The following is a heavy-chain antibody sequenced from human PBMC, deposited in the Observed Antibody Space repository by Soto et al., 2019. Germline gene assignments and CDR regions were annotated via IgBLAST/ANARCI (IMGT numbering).Heavy chain of an antibody. CDR2: ISGGGGTT. D-gene: IGHD1-7*01. CDR1: EFTFSSYA. J-gene: IGHJ4*02. Sequence: GGSLRLSCAASEFTFSSYAMNWVRQAPGKGLEWVSVISGGGGTTYYADSVKGRFRISRDNSKNTLYLQMNSLRVEDTAVYYCAKNQERELPRVIDFWGQGTLVTVSS. V-gene: IGHV3-23*01. CDR3: AKNQERELPRVIDF.